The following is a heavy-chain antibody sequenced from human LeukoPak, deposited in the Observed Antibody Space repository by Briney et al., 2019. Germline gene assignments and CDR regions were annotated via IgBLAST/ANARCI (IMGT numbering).Heavy chain of an antibody. CDR3: ARILITFGGLMFGTFDY. D-gene: IGHD3-16*01. CDR2: ISGYSGDT. V-gene: IGHV1-18*01. CDR1: GYIFTSYG. J-gene: IGHJ4*02. Sequence: ASVKVSCKSSGYIFTSYGVSWLRQAPGQGLEWMGWISGYSGDTKYSKTFQDRITITADAASNTAYMDLRSLRSDDTAVYYCARILITFGGLMFGTFDYWGQGSLVIVSS.